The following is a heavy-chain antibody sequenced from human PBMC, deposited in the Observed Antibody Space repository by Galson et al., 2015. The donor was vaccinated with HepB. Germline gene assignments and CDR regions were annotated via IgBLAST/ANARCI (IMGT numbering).Heavy chain of an antibody. CDR2: IRYDGSNK. D-gene: IGHD3-10*01. Sequence: SLRLSCAASGFTFSSYGMHWVRQAPGKGLEWVAVIRYDGSNKYYADSVKGRFTISRDNSKNTLYLQMNSLRAEDTAVYYCAKVPWNYGSGQSDYWGQGTLVTVSS. V-gene: IGHV3-33*06. CDR3: AKVPWNYGSGQSDY. CDR1: GFTFSSYG. J-gene: IGHJ4*02.